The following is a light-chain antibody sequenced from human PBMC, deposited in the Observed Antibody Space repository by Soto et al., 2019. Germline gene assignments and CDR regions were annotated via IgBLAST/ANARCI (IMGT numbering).Light chain of an antibody. J-gene: IGLJ1*01. V-gene: IGLV2-14*01. CDR1: SSDIGGYNY. CDR3: SSYTSSSTLYV. CDR2: EVS. Sequence: QSALTQPASVSGSPGQSITISCAGTSSDIGGYNYVSWYQQHPGKAPKVMIYEVSNRPSGVSKRFSGSKSGNTASLTISGLQAEDEADYYCSSYTSSSTLYVFGSGTKVTVL.